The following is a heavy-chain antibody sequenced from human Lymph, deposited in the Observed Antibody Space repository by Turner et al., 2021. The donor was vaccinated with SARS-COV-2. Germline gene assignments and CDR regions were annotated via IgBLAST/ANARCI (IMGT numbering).Heavy chain of an antibody. CDR1: GFTFSNYA. J-gene: IGHJ4*02. D-gene: IGHD3-16*01. Sequence: EVQLLESGGALVKPGGSLRLSCAASGFTFSNYAKRWVRQAPGKGLEWVSDISGSGARTYSADAVKGRFTISIDNSKNTLFLQMNSLRADYTAIYYCAKSPLGEDYFDYWGQGTLVTVSS. CDR3: AKSPLGEDYFDY. V-gene: IGHV3-23*01. CDR2: ISGSGART.